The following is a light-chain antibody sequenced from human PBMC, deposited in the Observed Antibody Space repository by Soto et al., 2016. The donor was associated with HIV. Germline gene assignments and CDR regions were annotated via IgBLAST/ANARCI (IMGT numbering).Light chain of an antibody. J-gene: IGLJ2*01. CDR3: QAWDSGTAV. Sequence: SYVLTQPPSVSVAPGKTARITCGGNKIGSKSVHWYQQKPGQAPVLVVYDDTRRPSGIPERFSGSNSGNTATLTISGTQSMDEADYYCQAWDSGTAVFGGGTKLTVL. V-gene: IGLV3-21*01. CDR2: DDT. CDR1: KIGSKS.